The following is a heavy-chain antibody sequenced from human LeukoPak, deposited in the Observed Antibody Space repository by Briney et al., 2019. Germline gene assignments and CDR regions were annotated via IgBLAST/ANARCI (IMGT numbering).Heavy chain of an antibody. Sequence: PGGSLRLSCAASGFTFDDYAMHWVRQAPGKGLEWVSGISWSSGSIGYADSVKGRFTISRDNAKNSLYLQMNSLRAEDMALYYCAKGLYYDSSLFDYWGQGTLVTVSS. CDR1: GFTFDDYA. CDR3: AKGLYYDSSLFDY. CDR2: ISWSSGSI. V-gene: IGHV3-9*03. J-gene: IGHJ4*02. D-gene: IGHD3-22*01.